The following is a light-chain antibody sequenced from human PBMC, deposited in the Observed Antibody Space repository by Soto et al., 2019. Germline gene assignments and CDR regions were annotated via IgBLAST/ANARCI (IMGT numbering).Light chain of an antibody. CDR3: LLDYAYFWA. J-gene: IGKJ1*01. Sequence: EIVLTQSPATLSLSPGERATLSCRASQSIGLAIAWYQHKPGQAPRLLIFDASQRATGIPARFRGSGSGTDFTLSISSLEPEDFATYYCLLDYAYFWAFGQGTKVEIK. V-gene: IGKV3-11*01. CDR2: DAS. CDR1: QSIGLA.